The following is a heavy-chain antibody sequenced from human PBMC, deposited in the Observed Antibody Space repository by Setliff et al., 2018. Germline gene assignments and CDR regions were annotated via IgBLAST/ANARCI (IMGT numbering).Heavy chain of an antibody. V-gene: IGHV4-61*09. CDR2: IYTSGST. J-gene: IGHJ4*02. CDR1: GGSISSGNYY. D-gene: IGHD3-3*01. CDR3: ARSPITIFGVVLRPLDY. Sequence: SETLSLTCTVSGGSISSGNYYWSWIRQPARKGLEWIGHIYTSGSTNSNPSLKRRVTITVDTSKNQFALRLSSVTAADTAVYYCARSPITIFGVVLRPLDYWGQGTLVTVSS.